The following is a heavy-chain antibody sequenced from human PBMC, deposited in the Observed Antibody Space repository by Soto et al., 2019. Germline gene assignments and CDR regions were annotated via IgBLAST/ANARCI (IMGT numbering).Heavy chain of an antibody. CDR1: GFTFRDYY. Sequence: QVQLVESGGGLVKPGGSLRLSCAASGFTFRDYYMSWIRQAPGQGLEWVSYIHSSSTSMYYADSVKGRFTVSRDNAKNSLYLQMSSLRAEARALYYCARAVNWNQFDPWGQGTLVTVSS. CDR2: IHSSSTSM. J-gene: IGHJ5*02. V-gene: IGHV3-11*01. CDR3: ARAVNWNQFDP. D-gene: IGHD1-1*01.